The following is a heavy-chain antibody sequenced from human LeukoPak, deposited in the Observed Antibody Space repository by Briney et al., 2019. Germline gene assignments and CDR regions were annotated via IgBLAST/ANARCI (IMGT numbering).Heavy chain of an antibody. V-gene: IGHV4-4*07. CDR2: IYTSGST. J-gene: IGHJ5*02. CDR3: ARDWAGGYYDSSGFLNWFDP. CDR1: GYSISSGYY. D-gene: IGHD3-22*01. Sequence: PSETLSLTCTVSGYSISSGYYWGWIRQPAGQGLEWIGRIYTSGSTNYNPSLKSRVTMSVDTSKNQFSLKLSSVTAADTAVYYCARDWAGGYYDSSGFLNWFDPWGQGTLVTVSS.